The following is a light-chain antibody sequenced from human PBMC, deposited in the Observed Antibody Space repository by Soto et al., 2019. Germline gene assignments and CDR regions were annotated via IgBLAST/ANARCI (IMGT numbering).Light chain of an antibody. J-gene: IGKJ2*01. CDR3: QXXXGSPRT. Sequence: ETVLTQSPGTVSLSPGERATLSCTTSQTVNSDYLAWYQQKPGQAPRLLIYGVFNRATGIPDRFSGSGSGTYFTLTISGLXPXXXAVYXXQXXXGSPRTXXQGTNLEI. CDR1: QTVNSDY. CDR2: GVF. V-gene: IGKV3-20*01.